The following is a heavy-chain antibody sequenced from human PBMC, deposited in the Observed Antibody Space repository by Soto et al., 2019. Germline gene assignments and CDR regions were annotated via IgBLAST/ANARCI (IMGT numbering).Heavy chain of an antibody. Sequence: ASVKVSCKASGYTFTGYYMHWLRQAPGQGLEWMGWINPNSGGTNYAQKFQGRVTMTRDTSISTAYMELSRLRSDDTAVYYCARDDAAAPSSWFDPRGQGTLVTVSS. CDR3: ARDDAAAPSSWFDP. V-gene: IGHV1-2*02. J-gene: IGHJ5*02. CDR2: INPNSGGT. CDR1: GYTFTGYY. D-gene: IGHD2-2*01.